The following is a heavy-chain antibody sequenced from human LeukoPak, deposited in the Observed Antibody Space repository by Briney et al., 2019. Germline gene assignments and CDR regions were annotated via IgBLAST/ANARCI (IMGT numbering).Heavy chain of an antibody. CDR3: AKRVQGNTGPFHC. J-gene: IGHJ4*02. CDR2: ISGRGDNT. V-gene: IGHV3-23*01. Sequence: GGSLRLSCAASGFTFSGYAMSWVRQAPGKGLEWVSGISGRGDNTYYANSVKGRFTISRDNSKNTLRLQMNSLRDEDTAVYYCAKRVQGNTGPFHCWGQGTLASVSS. CDR1: GFTFSGYA. D-gene: IGHD4-23*01.